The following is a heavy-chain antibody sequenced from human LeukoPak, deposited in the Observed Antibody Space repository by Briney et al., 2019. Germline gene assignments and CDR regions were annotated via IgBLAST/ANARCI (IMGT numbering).Heavy chain of an antibody. CDR1: GFTFNNYA. CDR2: ISGSGVTT. Sequence: GGSLRLSCAASGFTFNNYAMSWVRQAPGKGLEWVSVISGSGVTTYYADSVKGRFTISRDNSKNTLYLQMSSLRAEDTAVYYCAKGYRSGWANFDSWGQGNLVTVSS. J-gene: IGHJ4*02. V-gene: IGHV3-23*01. D-gene: IGHD6-25*01. CDR3: AKGYRSGWANFDS.